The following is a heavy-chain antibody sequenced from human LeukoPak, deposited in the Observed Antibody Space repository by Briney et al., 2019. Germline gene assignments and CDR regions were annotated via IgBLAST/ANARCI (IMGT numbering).Heavy chain of an antibody. V-gene: IGHV1-69*05. D-gene: IGHD5-24*01. Sequence: ASVKVSCKASGNTFSSYTISWVRQAPGQGLEWMGRIIPIFGTANYAQKFQGRVMITTDESTSTAYMELSSLRSEDTAVYYCARESRDVYNLYYFDYWGQGTLVTVSS. CDR2: IIPIFGTA. CDR1: GNTFSSYT. CDR3: ARESRDVYNLYYFDY. J-gene: IGHJ4*02.